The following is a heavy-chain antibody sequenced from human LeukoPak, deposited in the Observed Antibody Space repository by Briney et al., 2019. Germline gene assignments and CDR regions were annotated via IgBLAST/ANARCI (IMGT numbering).Heavy chain of an antibody. CDR3: ARRGYCSSTSCEKFDY. V-gene: IGHV1-18*04. CDR1: GYTFTSYG. CDR2: ISAYNGNT. J-gene: IGHJ4*02. Sequence: ASVKVSCKASGYTFTSYGISWVRQAPGQGLEWMGWISAYNGNTNYAQKLQGRATMTTDTSTSTAYMELRSLRSDDTAVYHCARRGYCSSTSCEKFDYWGQGTLVTVSS. D-gene: IGHD2-2*01.